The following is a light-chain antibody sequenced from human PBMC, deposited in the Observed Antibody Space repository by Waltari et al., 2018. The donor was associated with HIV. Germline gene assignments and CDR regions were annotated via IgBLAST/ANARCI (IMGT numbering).Light chain of an antibody. CDR2: KDS. Sequence: SYELTQAPSLSVPPGQTAKITCSGDTLSKHYVYWYQHKVGQAPVMIISKDSERISGIATRFSASSSGTTATLIISGVLAEDEADYYCQSAHSSATIFGGGTRLTVL. J-gene: IGLJ2*01. CDR1: TLSKHY. CDR3: QSAHSSATI. V-gene: IGLV3-25*03.